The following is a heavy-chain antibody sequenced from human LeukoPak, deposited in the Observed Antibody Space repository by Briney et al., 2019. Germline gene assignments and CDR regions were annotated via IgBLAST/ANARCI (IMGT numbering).Heavy chain of an antibody. J-gene: IGHJ3*02. Sequence: GGSLRLSCAASGFTFSSYAMSWVRQAPGKGLEWVSAISGSGGSTYYADSVKGRFTISRDNSKNTLYLQMYSLRAEDTAVYYCAKDPKYYGSANDAFDIWGQGTMVTVSS. CDR2: ISGSGGST. V-gene: IGHV3-23*01. D-gene: IGHD3-10*01. CDR3: AKDPKYYGSANDAFDI. CDR1: GFTFSSYA.